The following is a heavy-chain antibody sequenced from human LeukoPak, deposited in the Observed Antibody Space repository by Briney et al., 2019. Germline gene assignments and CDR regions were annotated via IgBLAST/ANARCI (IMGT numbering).Heavy chain of an antibody. CDR2: INPTGGST. D-gene: IGHD6-13*01. CDR3: ARDAAGFDY. V-gene: IGHV1-46*02. Sequence: GASVKVSCKASGYTFNSYYIHWVRQAPGQGLQWMGIINPTGGSTSYAQKFQGRITVTRDTSTSTVYMELCRLRSEDTAIYYCARDAAGFDYWGQGTLVTVSS. CDR1: GYTFNSYY. J-gene: IGHJ4*02.